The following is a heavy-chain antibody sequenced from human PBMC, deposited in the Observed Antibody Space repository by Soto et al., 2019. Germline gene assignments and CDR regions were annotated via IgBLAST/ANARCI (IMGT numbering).Heavy chain of an antibody. CDR1: GDTFTGYN. V-gene: IGHV1-2*02. CDR3: ARDGKPYTYYYDSSGPIDY. CDR2: INPNSGGT. Sequence: QVQLVQSGAEVKKPGASVKVSCKASGDTFTGYNMHWVRQAPGQGLEWIGWINPNSGGTNYAQKFQGRVTMTRDTSISTAYMELSRLRSDDTAVYYCARDGKPYTYYYDSSGPIDYWGQGTLVTVSS. J-gene: IGHJ4*02. D-gene: IGHD3-22*01.